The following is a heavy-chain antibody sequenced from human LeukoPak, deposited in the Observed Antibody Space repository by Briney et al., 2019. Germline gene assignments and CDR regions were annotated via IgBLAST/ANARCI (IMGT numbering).Heavy chain of an antibody. D-gene: IGHD6-19*01. CDR3: ASNQWPSWYFDL. V-gene: IGHV4-39*07. J-gene: IGHJ2*01. CDR1: GGSISSYY. Sequence: SETLSLTCTASGGSISSYYWSWIRQPPGKGLEWIGSIYYSGSTFDNPSLKSRVTISMDKSRNQFSLKLTSVTAADTAVYYCASNQWPSWYFDLWGRGTLVTVSA. CDR2: IYYSGST.